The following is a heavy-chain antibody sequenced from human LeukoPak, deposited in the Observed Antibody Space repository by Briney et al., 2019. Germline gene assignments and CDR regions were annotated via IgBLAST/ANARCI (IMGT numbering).Heavy chain of an antibody. D-gene: IGHD4/OR15-4a*01. Sequence: PGRSRRLSCAASGFIFRGYCLHWVRQTPGKGLDWIAVISGEGNKEYYADSVKGRFTISRDNAKDSLHLQMSSLTPEDTAVYFCVRGGANPNFAYMDVWGNGTTVTVSS. CDR3: VRGGANPNFAYMDV. CDR2: ISGEGNKE. V-gene: IGHV3-30*03. CDR1: GFIFRGYC. J-gene: IGHJ6*03.